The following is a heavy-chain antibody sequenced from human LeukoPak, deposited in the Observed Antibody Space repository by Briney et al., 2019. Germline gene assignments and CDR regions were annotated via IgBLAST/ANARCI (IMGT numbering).Heavy chain of an antibody. CDR2: ISYDGSNK. Sequence: GGSLRLSCAASGFTFSTYGIHWVRQAPGKGLEWVAVISYDGSNKYYADSVKGRFTISRDNSKNTLFLQMNRLGPEDTAVYYCAKARTYYYDSSRYYLDFWGQGTPVTVSS. CDR1: GFTFSTYG. CDR3: AKARTYYYDSSRYYLDF. J-gene: IGHJ4*02. D-gene: IGHD3-22*01. V-gene: IGHV3-30*18.